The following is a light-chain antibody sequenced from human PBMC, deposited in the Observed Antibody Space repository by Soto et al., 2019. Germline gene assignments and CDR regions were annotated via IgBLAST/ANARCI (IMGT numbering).Light chain of an antibody. CDR1: NTDVGQDKS. CDR2: EVT. CDR3: VSYTDTDTLV. Sequence: QSVLTQPASVSGSRGQSIIISCVGRNTDVGQDKSVSWYQQGPGKAPKLLIFEVTNRPSGVSNRFSGSRSGNTASLTISGLQPDDEGDYFCVSYTDTDTLVFGTGTRSPS. V-gene: IGLV2-14*01. J-gene: IGLJ1*01.